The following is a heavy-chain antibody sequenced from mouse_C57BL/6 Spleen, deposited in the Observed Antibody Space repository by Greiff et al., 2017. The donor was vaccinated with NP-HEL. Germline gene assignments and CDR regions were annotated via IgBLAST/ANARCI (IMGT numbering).Heavy chain of an antibody. CDR1: GFSLTSYG. CDR3: AKNGGNYAMDY. V-gene: IGHV2-4*01. Sequence: VMLVESGPGLVQPSQSLSITCTVSGFSLTSYGVHWVRQPPGKGLEWLGVIWSGGSTDYNAAFISRLSISKDNSKSQVFFKMNSLQADDTAIYYCAKNGGNYAMDYWGQGTSVTVSS. J-gene: IGHJ4*01. CDR2: IWSGGST. D-gene: IGHD1-1*02.